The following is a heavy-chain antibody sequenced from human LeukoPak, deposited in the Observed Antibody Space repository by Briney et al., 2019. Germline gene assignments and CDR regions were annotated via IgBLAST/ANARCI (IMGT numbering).Heavy chain of an antibody. CDR1: GGSISSGGYY. J-gene: IGHJ3*02. Sequence: PSETLSLTCTVSGGSISSGGYYWSWIRQHPGKGLEWIGYIYYSGSTYYNPSLKSRVTISVDTSKNQFSLKLSSVTAADTAVYYCARDRYCSGGSCYLPRAFDIWGRGTMVTVSS. V-gene: IGHV4-31*03. D-gene: IGHD2-15*01. CDR2: IYYSGST. CDR3: ARDRYCSGGSCYLPRAFDI.